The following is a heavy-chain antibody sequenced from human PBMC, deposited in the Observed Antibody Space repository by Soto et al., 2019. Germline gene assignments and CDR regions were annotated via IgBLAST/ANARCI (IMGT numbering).Heavy chain of an antibody. D-gene: IGHD3-22*01. V-gene: IGHV1-18*01. Sequence: QVQLVQSGAEVKKPGASVKVSCKASGYNFISYGITWVRQAPGQGLEWMGWISGYNGNTNYEQRRQGRVTMTTDTSTNTAYMELRSLRSDDTAVYYCARDLAEDTSSYYYASPSDFSYYGMDVWGQGTTVTVSS. CDR1: GYNFISYG. CDR3: ARDLAEDTSSYYYASPSDFSYYGMDV. CDR2: ISGYNGNT. J-gene: IGHJ6*02.